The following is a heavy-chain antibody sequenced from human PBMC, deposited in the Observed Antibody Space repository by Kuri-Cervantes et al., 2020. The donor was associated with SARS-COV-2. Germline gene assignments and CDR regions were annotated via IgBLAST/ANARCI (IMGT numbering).Heavy chain of an antibody. CDR2: ISASGGSA. J-gene: IGHJ6*02. V-gene: IGHV3-23*01. CDR3: AKWAENYYDSSGYYYKDYYYGMDV. Sequence: GESLKISCAASGFTFADYAMSWVRQAPGKGLEWVSSISASGGSANYADSVKGRLTVSRDNSKNTLYLQINSLRAEGTAVYYCAKWAENYYDSSGYYYKDYYYGMDVWGQGTTITVSS. D-gene: IGHD3-22*01. CDR1: GFTFADYA.